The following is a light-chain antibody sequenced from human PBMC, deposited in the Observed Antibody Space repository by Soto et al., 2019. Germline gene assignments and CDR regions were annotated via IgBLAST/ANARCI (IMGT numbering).Light chain of an antibody. Sequence: IQLTQSPSSLSASVGDRVTITFRASQSIRSNLNWYQQKPGKAPKLLIYAASTLQSGVPSRFSGSGSGTDFTLTISSLQPEDFATYYCQQLNSYPLFGQGTRLEIK. J-gene: IGKJ5*01. V-gene: IGKV1-9*01. CDR1: QSIRSN. CDR3: QQLNSYPL. CDR2: AAS.